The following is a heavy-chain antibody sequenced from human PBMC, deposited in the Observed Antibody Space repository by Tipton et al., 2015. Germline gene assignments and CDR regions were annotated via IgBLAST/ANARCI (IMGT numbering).Heavy chain of an antibody. CDR3: ARGGAGYYYDSSGYLS. D-gene: IGHD3-22*01. V-gene: IGHV4-61*01. CDR1: GGSVSSNNYF. J-gene: IGHJ5*02. Sequence: TLSLTCTVSGGSVSSNNYFWSWIRQPPGKGLEWIGYIFYSGSTSYNPSLKSRVIISIDTSKNQFSLKLRSVTAADTAVYYCARGGAGYYYDSSGYLSWGQGTLVTVSS. CDR2: IFYSGST.